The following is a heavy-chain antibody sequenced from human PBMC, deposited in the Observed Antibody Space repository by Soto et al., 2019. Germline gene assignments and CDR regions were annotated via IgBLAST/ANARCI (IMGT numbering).Heavy chain of an antibody. Sequence: EVQLLESGGGWLQPGGSLRLSCAASGFTFSSYAMNWVRQAPGKGLEWVSGITGSGAGSYYSDAVKGRFTISRDKSKNTLYLPMNSLRAEDTAVYYCAKAYSNSWPNDWFDPWGQGTLVTVSS. V-gene: IGHV3-23*01. D-gene: IGHD6-13*01. CDR3: AKAYSNSWPNDWFDP. CDR1: GFTFSSYA. J-gene: IGHJ5*02. CDR2: ITGSGAGS.